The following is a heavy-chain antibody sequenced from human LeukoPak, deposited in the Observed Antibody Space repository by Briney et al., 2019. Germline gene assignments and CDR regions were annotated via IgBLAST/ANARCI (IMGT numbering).Heavy chain of an antibody. CDR3: AREVLGYYDSSGYSYDY. D-gene: IGHD3-22*01. Sequence: GASVTVSCKASGGTFSSYAISWVRQAPGQGLEWMGGIIPIFGTANYAQKFQGRVTITADESTSTAYMELSSLRSEDTAVYYCAREVLGYYDSSGYSYDYWGQGTLVTVSS. V-gene: IGHV1-69*13. CDR1: GGTFSSYA. CDR2: IIPIFGTA. J-gene: IGHJ4*02.